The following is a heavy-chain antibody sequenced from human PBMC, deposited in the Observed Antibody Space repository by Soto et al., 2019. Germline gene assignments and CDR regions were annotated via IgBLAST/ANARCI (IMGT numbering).Heavy chain of an antibody. CDR3: ARVVEGSYYPFDY. CDR2: IYYSGST. Sequence: SETLSLTCTVSGGSISSGCYYWSWIRQHPGKGLEWIGYIYYSGSTYYNPSLKSRVTISVDTSKNQFSLKLSSVTAADTAVYYCARVVEGSYYPFDYWGQGTLVTVSS. V-gene: IGHV4-31*03. CDR1: GGSISSGCYY. D-gene: IGHD3-10*01. J-gene: IGHJ4*02.